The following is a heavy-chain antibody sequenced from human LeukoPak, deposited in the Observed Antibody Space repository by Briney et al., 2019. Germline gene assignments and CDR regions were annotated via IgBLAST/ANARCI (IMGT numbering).Heavy chain of an antibody. CDR2: ISYDGSNK. J-gene: IGHJ4*02. V-gene: IGHV3-30*04. CDR1: GFTFSSYA. D-gene: IGHD5-18*01. Sequence: PGGSLRLSCAASGFTFSSYAMHWVRQAPGKGLEWVTIISYDGSNKYYADSVKGRFTISRDNSKNTLYLQMNSLRTEDTAVYYCARDEVDTAMVNDYWGQGTLVTVSS. CDR3: ARDEVDTAMVNDY.